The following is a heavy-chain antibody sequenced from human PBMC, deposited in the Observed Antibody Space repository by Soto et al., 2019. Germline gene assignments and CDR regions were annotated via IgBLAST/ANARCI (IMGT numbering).Heavy chain of an antibody. CDR2: IRSKANSYAT. CDR3: TSLPGYYGSGSYSNYYYYYGVDV. Sequence: PGGSLRLSCAASGFTFSGSAMHWVRQASGKGLEWVGRIRSKANSYATAYAASVKGRFTISRDDSKNTAYLQMNSLKTEDTAVYYCTSLPGYYGSGSYSNYYYYYGVDVWCPGPTVTVPS. D-gene: IGHD3-10*01. J-gene: IGHJ6*02. CDR1: GFTFSGSA. V-gene: IGHV3-73*01.